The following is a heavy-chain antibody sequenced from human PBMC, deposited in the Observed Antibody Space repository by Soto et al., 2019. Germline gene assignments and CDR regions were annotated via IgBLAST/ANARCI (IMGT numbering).Heavy chain of an antibody. V-gene: IGHV4-34*01. CDR1: GGSFSGYY. Sequence: XATLSLTCAVYGGSFSGYYWSWIRQPPGKGLEWIGEINHSGSTNYNPSLKSRVTISVDTSKNQFSLKLSSVTAADTAVYYCARLGRDGYNSENIHYYFDYWGQGTLVTVSS. J-gene: IGHJ4*02. D-gene: IGHD5-12*01. CDR2: INHSGST. CDR3: ARLGRDGYNSENIHYYFDY.